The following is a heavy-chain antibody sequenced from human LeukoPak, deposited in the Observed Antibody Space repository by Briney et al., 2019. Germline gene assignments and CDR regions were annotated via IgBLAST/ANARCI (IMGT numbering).Heavy chain of an antibody. CDR2: IYSGGST. V-gene: IGHV3-66*01. CDR1: EFSVGSNY. CDR3: ARGPSGYPNP. J-gene: IGHJ4*02. D-gene: IGHD5-12*01. Sequence: PGGSLRLSCAASEFSVGSNYMTWVRQAPGKGLEWVSLIYSGGSTYYADSVKGRFTISRDNSKNTLYLQMNSLRAEDTAVYYCARGPSGYPNPGGQGTLVTVSS.